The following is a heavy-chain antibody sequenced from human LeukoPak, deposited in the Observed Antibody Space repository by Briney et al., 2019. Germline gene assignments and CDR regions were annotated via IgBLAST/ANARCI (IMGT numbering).Heavy chain of an antibody. Sequence: GGSLRLSCAASGFTFSSYSVNWVRQAPGKGLEWVGFIRTKAFGGTPAYAASVTGRFTISRDDSTPIAYLQMNSLKTEDTALYYCSRGAAAGITGWFDPWGQGTLVTVSS. J-gene: IGHJ5*02. CDR2: IRTKAFGGTP. D-gene: IGHD6-13*01. CDR1: GFTFSSYS. V-gene: IGHV3-49*04. CDR3: SRGAAAGITGWFDP.